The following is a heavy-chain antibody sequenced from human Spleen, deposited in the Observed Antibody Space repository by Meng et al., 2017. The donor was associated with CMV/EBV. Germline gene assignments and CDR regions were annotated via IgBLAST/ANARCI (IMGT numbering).Heavy chain of an antibody. CDR3: ARDASLVPDYGGNSAVGAFDI. Sequence: GGSLRLSCAASGFTFSTYWMHWVRQVPGKGLVWVSRISSDGSSTRSYADSVKGRFTISRDNAKNSLYLQMNSLRAEDTAVYYCARDASLVPDYGGNSAVGAFDIWGQGTMVTVSS. D-gene: IGHD4-23*01. CDR2: ISSDGSSTR. J-gene: IGHJ3*02. V-gene: IGHV3-74*01. CDR1: GFTFSTYW.